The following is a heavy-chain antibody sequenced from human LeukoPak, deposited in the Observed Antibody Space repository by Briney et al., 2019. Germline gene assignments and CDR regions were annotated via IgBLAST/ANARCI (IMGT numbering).Heavy chain of an antibody. CDR3: ARERGEVAFDY. CDR1: GGSISSYY. J-gene: IGHJ4*02. D-gene: IGHD5-12*01. Sequence: KPSETLSLTCTVSGGSISSYYWSWIRQPPGKGLEWIGYIYYSGSTNYNPSLKSRVTISVDTSKNQFSLKLSSVTAADTPVYYCARERGEVAFDYWGQGTLVTVSS. CDR2: IYYSGST. V-gene: IGHV4-59*01.